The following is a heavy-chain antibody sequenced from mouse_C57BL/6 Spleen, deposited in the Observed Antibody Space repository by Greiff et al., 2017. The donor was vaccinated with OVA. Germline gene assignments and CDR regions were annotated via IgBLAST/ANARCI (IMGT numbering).Heavy chain of an antibody. J-gene: IGHJ2*01. D-gene: IGHD1-1*01. CDR1: GYTFTSYW. CDR3: ARRYYGSRGDYFDY. V-gene: IGHV1-55*01. CDR2: IYPGSGST. Sequence: QVQLKQPGAELVKPGASVKMSCKASGYTFTSYWITWVKQRPGQGLEWVGDIYPGSGSTNYNEKFKSKATLTVDTSSSTAYMQLSSLTSEDSAVYYCARRYYGSRGDYFDYWGQGTTLTVSS.